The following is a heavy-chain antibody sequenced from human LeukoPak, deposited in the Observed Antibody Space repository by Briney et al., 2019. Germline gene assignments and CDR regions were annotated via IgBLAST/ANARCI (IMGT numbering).Heavy chain of an antibody. Sequence: SGGSLRLSCSASGFSFSSYDMHWVRQAPGKGLVWVSPINSDGSSTSYADSVKGRFTISRDNAKNTLSLQMNSLRAEDTAVYYCARVGGSNAFDIWGQGTMVIVSS. V-gene: IGHV3-74*01. J-gene: IGHJ3*02. CDR3: ARVGGSNAFDI. CDR1: GFSFSSYD. CDR2: INSDGSST. D-gene: IGHD1-26*01.